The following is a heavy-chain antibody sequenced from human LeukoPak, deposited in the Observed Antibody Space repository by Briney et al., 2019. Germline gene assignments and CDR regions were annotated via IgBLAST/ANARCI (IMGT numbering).Heavy chain of an antibody. V-gene: IGHV1-8*02. J-gene: IGHJ4*02. Sequence: ASVKVSCKASGYTFTGYYMHWVRQAPGQGLEWMGWMNPNSGNTGYAQKFQGRVTMTRNTSISTAYMELSSLRSEDTAVYYCARGLLWFGELNYWGQGTLVTVSS. CDR2: MNPNSGNT. D-gene: IGHD3-10*01. CDR1: GYTFTGYY. CDR3: ARGLLWFGELNY.